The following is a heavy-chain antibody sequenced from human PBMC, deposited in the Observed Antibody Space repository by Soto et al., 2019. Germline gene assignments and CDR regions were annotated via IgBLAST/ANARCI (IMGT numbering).Heavy chain of an antibody. CDR1: GSTFSSYW. CDR3: AAPATGAYYYYYGMDV. Sequence: GGSLRLSCAASGSTFSSYWMSWVRQAPGKGLEWVANIKQDGSEKYYVDSVKGRFTISGDNAKNSLYLQMNSLRAEDTAVYYCAAPATGAYYYYYGMDVWGQGTTVTVSS. D-gene: IGHD2-15*01. V-gene: IGHV3-7*05. J-gene: IGHJ6*02. CDR2: IKQDGSEK.